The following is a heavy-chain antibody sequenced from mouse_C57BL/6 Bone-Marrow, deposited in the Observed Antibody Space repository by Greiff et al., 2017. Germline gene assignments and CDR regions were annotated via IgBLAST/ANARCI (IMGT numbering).Heavy chain of an antibody. Sequence: DVKLVESGGGLVQPKGSLKLSCAASGFSFNTYAMNWVRQAPGKGLEWVARIRSKSNNYATYYADSVKDRFTISRDDSESMLYLQMNNLKTEDTAMYYCVRHEGLGWGQGTLVTVSA. V-gene: IGHV10-1*01. CDR2: IRSKSNNYAT. J-gene: IGHJ3*02. CDR3: VRHEGLG. D-gene: IGHD2-4*01. CDR1: GFSFNTYA.